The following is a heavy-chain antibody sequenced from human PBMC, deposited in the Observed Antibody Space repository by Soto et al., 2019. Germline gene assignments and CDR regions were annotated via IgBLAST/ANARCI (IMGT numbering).Heavy chain of an antibody. Sequence: GSGPTLVNPTQTLTLTCTFSGFSLSTSGVGVGWIRQPPGKALEWLALIYWDDDKRYSPSLKSRLTITKDTSKNQVVLTMTNMDPVDTATYYCEHYPTVTTFDYWGQGTLVTVSS. CDR1: GFSLSTSGVG. V-gene: IGHV2-5*02. D-gene: IGHD4-17*01. CDR3: EHYPTVTTFDY. J-gene: IGHJ4*02. CDR2: IYWDDDK.